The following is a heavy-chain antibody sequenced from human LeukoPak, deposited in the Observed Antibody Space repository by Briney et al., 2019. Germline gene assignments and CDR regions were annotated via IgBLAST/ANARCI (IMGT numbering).Heavy chain of an antibody. V-gene: IGHV3-7*03. CDR2: IKQDGSET. J-gene: IGHJ4*02. D-gene: IGHD3-3*01. CDR3: ARDQGVLRFLEWLSGPGTTDY. Sequence: GGSLRLSCAASGFTFSNYWMSWVRQAPGKGLEWVANIKQDGSETHYVDSVKGRFTISRDNAKNSLYLQMSSLRAEDTAVYYCARDQGVLRFLEWLSGPGTTDYWGQGTLVTVSS. CDR1: GFTFSNYW.